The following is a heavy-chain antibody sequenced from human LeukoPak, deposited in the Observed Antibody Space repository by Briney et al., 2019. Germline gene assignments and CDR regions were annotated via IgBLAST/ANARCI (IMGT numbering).Heavy chain of an antibody. D-gene: IGHD5-18*01. CDR3: AVRGYSYGPFDY. CDR1: GGSISSYY. J-gene: IGHJ4*02. V-gene: IGHV4-59*08. Sequence: KPSETLSLTCTVSGGSISSYYWSWIRQPPGKGLEWIGYIYYSGSTNYNPSLKSRVTISVDTSKYQFSLKLSSVTAADTAVYYCAVRGYSYGPFDYWGQGTLVTVSS. CDR2: IYYSGST.